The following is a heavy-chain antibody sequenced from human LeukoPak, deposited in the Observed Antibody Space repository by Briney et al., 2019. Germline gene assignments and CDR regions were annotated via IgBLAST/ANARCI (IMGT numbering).Heavy chain of an antibody. CDR3: ARGIDY. CDR1: GFTFSSYG. V-gene: IGHV3-30*02. J-gene: IGHJ4*02. CDR2: IRNDGSNK. Sequence: PGGSLRLSCAASGFTFSSYGMHWVRQAPGKGLEWVAFIRNDGSNKYYADSVKGRFTISRDNSKNTLYLQMNSLRAEDTAVYYCARGIDYWGRGTLVTVSS.